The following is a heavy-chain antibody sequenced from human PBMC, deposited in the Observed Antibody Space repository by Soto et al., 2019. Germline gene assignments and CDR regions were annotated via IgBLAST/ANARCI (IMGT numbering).Heavy chain of an antibody. D-gene: IGHD3-22*01. CDR1: GGSVSSTNHY. V-gene: IGHV4-39*01. J-gene: IGHJ4*02. Sequence: SETLSLTCTVSGGSVSSTNHYWGWIRQPPGKGLEWIGDIYYTGMTRYNPSLKSRVTISVDTSKDQFSLKLSSVTAADTAVYYCARHGYYYDSTYYCYVVWGQGPPVTVSS. CDR2: IYYTGMT. CDR3: ARHGYYYDSTYYCYVV.